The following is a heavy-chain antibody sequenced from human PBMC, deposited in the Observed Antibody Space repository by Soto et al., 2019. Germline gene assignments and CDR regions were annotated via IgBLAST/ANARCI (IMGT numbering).Heavy chain of an antibody. Sequence: PSETLSLTCTVSGASISTSIYYWGWIRQPPGKGLEWIGTIYYSGSTYYNPSLKSRVTISVDTSKNQFSLKLRSVTAADTAIYYCARLFEYSTGWYYLDYCGQGTLVTVSS. V-gene: IGHV4-39*01. D-gene: IGHD6-19*01. CDR1: GASISTSIYY. CDR2: IYYSGST. CDR3: ARLFEYSTGWYYLDY. J-gene: IGHJ4*02.